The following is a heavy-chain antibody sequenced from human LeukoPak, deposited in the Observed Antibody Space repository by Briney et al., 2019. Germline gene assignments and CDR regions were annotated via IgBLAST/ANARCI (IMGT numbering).Heavy chain of an antibody. CDR2: IYPGDSGS. CDR1: GYSFTDYS. CDR3: ARQDSSGWLDP. V-gene: IGHV5-51*01. Sequence: GESLKISCQASGYSFTDYSIGWVRQMPGKGLQWMGLIYPGDSGSKYSPSFQGQVTMSADKSINTAYSQWSSLKASDTAMYYCARQDSSGWLDPWGQGTLVTVSS. J-gene: IGHJ5*02. D-gene: IGHD6-19*01.